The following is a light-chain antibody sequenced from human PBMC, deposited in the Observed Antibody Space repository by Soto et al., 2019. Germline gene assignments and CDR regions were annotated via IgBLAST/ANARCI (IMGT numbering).Light chain of an antibody. CDR3: QQYNSHWT. V-gene: IGKV1-5*01. Sequence: DIQMTQSPSTLSASVGDRVTVSFRASQSISRWLAWYQQKPGKAPNLLIYDASSLQSGVPSRFSGIGSGTEFTLTISSLQPDDFATYYCQQYNSHWTFGQGTKVDIK. CDR1: QSISRW. J-gene: IGKJ1*01. CDR2: DAS.